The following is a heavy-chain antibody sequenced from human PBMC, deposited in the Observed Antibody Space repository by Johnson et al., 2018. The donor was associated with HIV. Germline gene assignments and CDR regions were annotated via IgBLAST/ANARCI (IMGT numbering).Heavy chain of an antibody. CDR1: GFTFSSYA. V-gene: IGHV3-30*04. CDR3: ARSSTVVTPHDI. CDR2: ISYDGSNK. Sequence: QVQLMESGGGLVQPGGSLRLSCAASGFTFSSYAMHWVRQAPGKGLEWVAIISYDGSNKYYADSVKGRFTISRDNSKNTLYLQMNSLRAEDTAVYYCARSSTVVTPHDIWGQGTMVTVSS. J-gene: IGHJ3*02. D-gene: IGHD4-23*01.